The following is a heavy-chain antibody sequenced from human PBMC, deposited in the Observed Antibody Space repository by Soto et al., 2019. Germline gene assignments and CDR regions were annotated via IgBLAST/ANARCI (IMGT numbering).Heavy chain of an antibody. CDR1: GFTFSSYG. CDR2: ISYDGSNK. D-gene: IGHD6-13*01. V-gene: IGHV3-30*18. CDR3: AKDGTYSSSWYFYYYYGMDV. J-gene: IGHJ6*02. Sequence: PGGSLRLSCAASGFTFSSYGMHWVRQAPGKGLEWVAVISYDGSNKYYADSVKGRFTISRDNSKNTLYLQMNSLRAEDTAVYYCAKDGTYSSSWYFYYYYGMDVWGQGTTVTVSS.